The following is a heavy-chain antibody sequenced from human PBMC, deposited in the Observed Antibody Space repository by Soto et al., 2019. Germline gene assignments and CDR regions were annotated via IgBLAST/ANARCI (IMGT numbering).Heavy chain of an antibody. Sequence: ASVKVSCKASGYTFPSYDINWVRQATGQGLEWMGWMNPNSGNTGYAQKFQGRVTMTRNTSISTAYMELSSLRSEDTAVYYCAKDYYDSSGYYPPALLFDYWGQGILVTVSS. CDR1: GYTFPSYD. D-gene: IGHD3-22*01. CDR2: MNPNSGNT. V-gene: IGHV1-8*01. J-gene: IGHJ4*02. CDR3: AKDYYDSSGYYPPALLFDY.